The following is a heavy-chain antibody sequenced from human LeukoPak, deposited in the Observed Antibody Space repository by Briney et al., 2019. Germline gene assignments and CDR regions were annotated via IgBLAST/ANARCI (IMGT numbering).Heavy chain of an antibody. D-gene: IGHD1-1*01. J-gene: IGHJ4*02. Sequence: PSETLSLTCAVYGGSFSGYYWSWIRQPPGKGLEWIGEINHSGSTNYNPSLKSRVTISVDTSKNQFSLKLSSVTAADTAVYYCARGRNWNRNFDYWGQGTLVTVSS. CDR3: ARGRNWNRNFDY. V-gene: IGHV4-34*01. CDR1: GGSFSGYY. CDR2: INHSGST.